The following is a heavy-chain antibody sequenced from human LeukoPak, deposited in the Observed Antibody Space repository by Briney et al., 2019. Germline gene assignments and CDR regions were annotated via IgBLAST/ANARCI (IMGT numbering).Heavy chain of an antibody. Sequence: SETLSLTCTVSGGSISSSIYYWGWIRQSPGKGLEWIGSIYYSGSTYYNPSLKSRVTLSVDTSKNQYSLKVTSVTAADTAVYYCARGRRDGYNLEYFDKWGQGTLVTVSS. J-gene: IGHJ4*02. CDR2: IYYSGST. CDR3: ARGRRDGYNLEYFDK. D-gene: IGHD5-24*01. CDR1: GGSISSSIYY. V-gene: IGHV4-39*07.